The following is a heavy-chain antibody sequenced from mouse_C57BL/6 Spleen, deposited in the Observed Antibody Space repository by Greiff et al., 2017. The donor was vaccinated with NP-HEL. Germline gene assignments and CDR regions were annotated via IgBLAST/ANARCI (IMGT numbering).Heavy chain of an antibody. CDR1: GYTFTSYW. J-gene: IGHJ1*03. D-gene: IGHD1-1*01. CDR3: AISEYYYGSSYWYFDV. CDR2: IDPSDSYT. Sequence: QVQLQQPGAELVKPGASVKLSCKASGYTFTSYWMQWVKQRPGQGLEWIGEIDPSDSYTNYNQKFKGKATLTVDTSSSTAYMQLSSLTSDDSAVYYCAISEYYYGSSYWYFDVWGTGTTVTVSS. V-gene: IGHV1-50*01.